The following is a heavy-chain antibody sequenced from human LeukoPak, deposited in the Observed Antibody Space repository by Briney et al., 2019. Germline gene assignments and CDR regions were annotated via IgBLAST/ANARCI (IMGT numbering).Heavy chain of an antibody. D-gene: IGHD1-26*01. CDR2: INHSGST. J-gene: IGHJ4*02. CDR3: ARLRSGSYL. V-gene: IGHV4-34*01. CDR1: GGSFSGYY. Sequence: SETLSLTCAVYGGSFSGYYWSWIRQPPGKGLEWIGEINHSGSTNYNPSLKSRVTISVDTSKDQFSLKLSSVTAADTAVYYCARLRSGSYLGGQGTLVTVSS.